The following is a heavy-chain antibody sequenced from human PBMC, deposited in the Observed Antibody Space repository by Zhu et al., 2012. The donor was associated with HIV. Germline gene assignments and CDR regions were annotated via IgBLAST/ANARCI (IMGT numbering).Heavy chain of an antibody. Sequence: QVQLQESGPGLVKPSETLSLTCTVSGGSISGHYWSWIRQPPGKGLEWIGYIYYTGNTNYNPSLKSRVTISLDTSRNQFSLNLNSVTAADTAAYYCARGTYDDYTDWFDPWGQGTLVTVSS. CDR2: IYYTGNT. CDR3: ARGTYDDYTDWFDP. CDR1: GGSISGHY. D-gene: IGHD4-17*01. V-gene: IGHV4-59*11. J-gene: IGHJ5*02.